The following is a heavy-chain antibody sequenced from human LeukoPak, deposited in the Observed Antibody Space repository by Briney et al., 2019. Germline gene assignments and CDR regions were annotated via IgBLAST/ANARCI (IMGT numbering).Heavy chain of an antibody. D-gene: IGHD3-10*01. Sequence: SETLSLTCTVSGGSISSSSYYWGWIRQPPGKGLEWIGSIYYSGSTYYNPSLKSRVTISVDTSRNQFSLNLSSVTAADSAVYYCARRLGSYHSFDYWGQGTLVTVSS. CDR1: GGSISSSSYY. CDR2: IYYSGST. V-gene: IGHV4-39*01. J-gene: IGHJ4*02. CDR3: ARRLGSYHSFDY.